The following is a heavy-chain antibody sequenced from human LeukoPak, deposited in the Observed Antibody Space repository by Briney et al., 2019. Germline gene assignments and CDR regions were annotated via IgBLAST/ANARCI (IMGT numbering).Heavy chain of an antibody. V-gene: IGHV4-59*01. D-gene: IGHD3-10*01. CDR3: ARVSDPYYGSGSFHFDY. CDR1: GGSISSYY. CDR2: IYNSGST. Sequence: PSETLSLTCTVSGGSISSYYWSWIRQPPGKGLEWIGYIYNSGSTNYNPSLKSRVTISVDTSKNQFSLKLSSVTAADTAVYYCARVSDPYYGSGSFHFDYWGQGTLVTVSS. J-gene: IGHJ4*02.